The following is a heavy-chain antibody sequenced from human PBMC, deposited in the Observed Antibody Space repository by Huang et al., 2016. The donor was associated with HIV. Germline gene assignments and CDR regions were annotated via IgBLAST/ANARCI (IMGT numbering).Heavy chain of an antibody. J-gene: IGHJ5*02. V-gene: IGHV4-34*01. CDR3: ARYAVSSGWSLFDH. CDR1: GGSFNSYF. D-gene: IGHD3-22*01. CDR2: INHSGDA. Sequence: QVRLDQWGAGLLKPSDTLSLTCAVYGGSFNSYFWTWIRQSPGRGLEGIGEINHSGDANYKSSLKDRLTMSVDTSKSQFSLKLTSLTAADNAIYYCARYAVSSGWSLFDHWGQGTVVTVS.